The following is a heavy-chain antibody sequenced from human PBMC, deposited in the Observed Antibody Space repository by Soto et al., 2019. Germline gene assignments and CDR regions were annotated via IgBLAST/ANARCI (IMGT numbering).Heavy chain of an antibody. CDR3: ARDGCSGGSCAFDY. Sequence: PSETLSLTCTVSGGSISSGGYYWSWIRQHPGKGLEWIGYIYYSGSTYYNPSLKSRVTISVDTSKNQFSLKLSSVTAADTAVYYCARDGCSGGSCAFDYWGQGTLVTVSS. CDR2: IYYSGST. D-gene: IGHD2-15*01. J-gene: IGHJ4*02. CDR1: GGSISSGGYY. V-gene: IGHV4-31*03.